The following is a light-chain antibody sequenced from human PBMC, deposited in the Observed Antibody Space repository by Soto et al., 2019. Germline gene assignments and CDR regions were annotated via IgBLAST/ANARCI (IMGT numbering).Light chain of an antibody. CDR2: EVT. CDR3: NSYTISGTYV. Sequence: QPALTHPPSVSGSPRQSVAISCTRDSSDVGSYNRVSWYQQSPGTAPKLIIYEVTTRPSGVPDRFSGSKSGNTASLTISGLQAEDEADYYCNSYTISGTYVFGTGTKVTVL. CDR1: SSDVGSYNR. J-gene: IGLJ1*01. V-gene: IGLV2-18*02.